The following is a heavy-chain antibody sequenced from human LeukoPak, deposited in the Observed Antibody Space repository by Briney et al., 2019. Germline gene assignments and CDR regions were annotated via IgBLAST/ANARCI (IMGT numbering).Heavy chain of an antibody. D-gene: IGHD6-13*01. Sequence: PGGSLRLSCAASGFTFSSYEMNWVRQAPGKGLEWVSYISSSGSTIYYADSVKGRFTISRDNAKNSLCLQMNSLRAEDTAVYYCARESSQQLGGMDVWGKGTTVTVSS. CDR3: ARESSQQLGGMDV. CDR2: ISSSGSTI. V-gene: IGHV3-48*03. J-gene: IGHJ6*04. CDR1: GFTFSSYE.